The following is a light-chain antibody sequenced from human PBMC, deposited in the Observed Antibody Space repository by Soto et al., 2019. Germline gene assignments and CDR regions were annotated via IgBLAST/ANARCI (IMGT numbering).Light chain of an antibody. V-gene: IGKV2-28*01. CDR1: QSLLHSNGYNY. Sequence: DIVMTQSPLSLPVTPGEPASISCRSSQSLLHSNGYNYLDWYLQKPGQSPQLLIYLGSNRASGVPDRFSGSGSGTDFTLKISRVEAEDVGVYYCMQALHTLFTFGGGTKVEIK. CDR2: LGS. J-gene: IGKJ4*01. CDR3: MQALHTLFT.